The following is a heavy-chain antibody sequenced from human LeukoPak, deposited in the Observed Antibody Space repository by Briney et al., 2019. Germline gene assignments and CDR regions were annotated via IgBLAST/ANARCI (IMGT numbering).Heavy chain of an antibody. Sequence: PSETLSLTCTVSGGSISSYYWSWIRQPPGKGLEWIGYIYYSGSTNYNPSLKSRVTISVDTSKNQFSLKLSSVTAADTAVYYCARDLDRYGSGGYWGQGTLVTVSS. CDR1: GGSISSYY. J-gene: IGHJ4*02. CDR2: IYYSGST. D-gene: IGHD3-10*01. V-gene: IGHV4-59*01. CDR3: ARDLDRYGSGGY.